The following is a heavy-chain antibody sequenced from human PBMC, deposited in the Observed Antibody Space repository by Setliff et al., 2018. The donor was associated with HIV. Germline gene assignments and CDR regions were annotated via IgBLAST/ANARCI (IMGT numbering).Heavy chain of an antibody. J-gene: IGHJ4*02. CDR3: ARGVEFDY. CDR2: IYHSGST. CDR1: GYSISSGYY. V-gene: IGHV4-38-2*01. Sequence: SETLSLTCAVSGYSISSGYYWGWIRQPPGKGLEWIGSIYHSGSTYDNPSLKSRVTMSEETSKNQFSLKLKSVTAADTAVYYCARGVEFDYWGQGTLVTVSS.